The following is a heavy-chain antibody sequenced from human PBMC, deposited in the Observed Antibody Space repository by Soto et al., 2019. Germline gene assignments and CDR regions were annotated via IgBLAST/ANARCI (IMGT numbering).Heavy chain of an antibody. D-gene: IGHD1-1*01. CDR3: ARDNWNDVSWYYYGMDV. CDR2: IIPIFGTA. Sequence: ASVKVSCKASGGTFSSYAISWVRQAPGQGLEWMGGIIPIFGTANYAQKFQGRVTITADKSTSTAYMELSSLRSEDTAVYYCARDNWNDVSWYYYGMDVWGQGTTVTVSS. V-gene: IGHV1-69*06. J-gene: IGHJ6*02. CDR1: GGTFSSYA.